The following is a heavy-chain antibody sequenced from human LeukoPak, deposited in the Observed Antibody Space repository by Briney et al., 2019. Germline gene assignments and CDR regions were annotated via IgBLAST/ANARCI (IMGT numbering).Heavy chain of an antibody. CDR1: GYTFTGYG. J-gene: IGHJ4*02. Sequence: AASVNVSCKASGYTFTGYGISWVRQAPGQGLEWMGWISAYNGNTNYAQKLQGRVTMTTDTSTSTAYMGLRSLRSDDTAVYYCARDPGYSSSWYRSGPDHFDYWGQGTLVTVSS. CDR3: ARDPGYSSSWYRSGPDHFDY. CDR2: ISAYNGNT. D-gene: IGHD6-13*01. V-gene: IGHV1-18*01.